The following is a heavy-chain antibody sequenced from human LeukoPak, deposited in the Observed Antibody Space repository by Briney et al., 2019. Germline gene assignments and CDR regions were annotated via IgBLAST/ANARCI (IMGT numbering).Heavy chain of an antibody. CDR3: ARVEGRDDAFDI. CDR2: INPNSGGT. CDR1: GYTFTGYY. Sequence: GASVKVSCKASGYTFTGYYMHWVRQAPGQGLEWMGWINPNSGGTNYAQKFQGRVTMTRDTSISTAYMELSRLRSDDTAVHYCARVEGRDDAFDIWGQGTMVTVSS. D-gene: IGHD3-10*01. J-gene: IGHJ3*02. V-gene: IGHV1-2*02.